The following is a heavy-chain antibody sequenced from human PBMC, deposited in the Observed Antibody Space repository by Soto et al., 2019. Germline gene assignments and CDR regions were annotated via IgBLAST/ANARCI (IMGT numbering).Heavy chain of an antibody. CDR3: ARDRGSYGMDV. CDR1: GSSISSGAYS. J-gene: IGHJ6*02. Sequence: SETLSLTCTVSGSSISSGAYSSWVRQRPGKGLEWIGYIYSSGGTYYSPSLVSRAFISIDTSKNQFSLKMTSVTAADTAVYYCARDRGSYGMDVWGQGTTVTVSS. CDR2: IYSSGGT. V-gene: IGHV4-31*03.